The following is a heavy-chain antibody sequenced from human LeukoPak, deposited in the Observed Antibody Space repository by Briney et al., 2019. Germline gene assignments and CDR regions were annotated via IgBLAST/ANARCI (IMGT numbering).Heavy chain of an antibody. J-gene: IGHJ4*02. CDR3: AGTIQQLVRLGFDY. CDR2: ISGSGGST. CDR1: GFTFSSYA. Sequence: PGGSLRLSCAASGFTFSSYAMSWVRQAPGKGLEWVSAISGSGGSTYYADSVKGRFTISRDNSKNTLYLQMNSLRAEDTAVYYCAGTIQQLVRLGFDYWGQGTLVTVSS. V-gene: IGHV3-23*01. D-gene: IGHD6-13*01.